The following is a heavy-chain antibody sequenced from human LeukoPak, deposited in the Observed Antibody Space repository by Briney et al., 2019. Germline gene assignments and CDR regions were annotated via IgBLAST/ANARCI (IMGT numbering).Heavy chain of an antibody. CDR2: IYYSGST. Sequence: PSETLSLTCTVSGGSISSYYWSWIRQPPGKGLEWIGYIYYSGSTNYNPSLKSRVTISVDTSKNQFSPKLSSVTAADPAVYYCARGEMATIEDAFDIWGQGTMVTVSS. V-gene: IGHV4-59*01. CDR1: GGSISSYY. D-gene: IGHD5-24*01. CDR3: ARGEMATIEDAFDI. J-gene: IGHJ3*02.